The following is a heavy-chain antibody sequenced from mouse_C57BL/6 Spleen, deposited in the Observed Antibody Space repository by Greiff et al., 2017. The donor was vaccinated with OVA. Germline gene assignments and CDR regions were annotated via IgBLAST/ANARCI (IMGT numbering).Heavy chain of an antibody. Sequence: QVQLQQSGAELVKPGASVKLSCKASGYTFTSYWMHWVKQRPGRGLEWIGRIDPNSGGTKYNEKFKSKATLTVDKSSSTAYMQLSSLTSEDSAVYYCESGTTVGATGDYWGQGTTLTVSS. CDR2: IDPNSGGT. V-gene: IGHV1-72*01. D-gene: IGHD1-1*01. CDR1: GYTFTSYW. CDR3: ESGTTVGATGDY. J-gene: IGHJ2*01.